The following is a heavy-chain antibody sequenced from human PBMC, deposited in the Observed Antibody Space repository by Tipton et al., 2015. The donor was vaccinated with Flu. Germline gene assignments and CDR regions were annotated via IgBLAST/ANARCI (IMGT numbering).Heavy chain of an antibody. D-gene: IGHD6-19*01. CDR3: ARDTVAPRSSGWYVRATWFDY. J-gene: IGHJ4*02. CDR2: IIPIFGTA. CDR1: GGTFSSYA. V-gene: IGHV1-69*15. Sequence: QLVQSGAEVKKPGSSVKVSCKASGGTFSSYAISWVRQAPGQGLEWMGRIIPIFGTANYAQKFQGRVTITADESTSTAYMELSSLRSEDTAVYYCARDTVAPRSSGWYVRATWFDYWGQGTLVTVSS.